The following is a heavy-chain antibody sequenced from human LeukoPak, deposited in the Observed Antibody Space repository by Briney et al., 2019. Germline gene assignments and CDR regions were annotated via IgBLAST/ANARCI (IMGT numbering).Heavy chain of an antibody. J-gene: IGHJ3*02. Sequence: AASVKVSCKASGYTFTSYAMHWVRQAPGQRLEGMGWISAYNGNTNYAQKLQGRVTMTPDTSTSTAYMELRSLRSDDTAVYYCARVRPIYPTTVVTPGAFDIWGQGTMVTVSS. V-gene: IGHV1-18*01. CDR1: GYTFTSYA. CDR3: ARVRPIYPTTVVTPGAFDI. CDR2: ISAYNGNT. D-gene: IGHD4-23*01.